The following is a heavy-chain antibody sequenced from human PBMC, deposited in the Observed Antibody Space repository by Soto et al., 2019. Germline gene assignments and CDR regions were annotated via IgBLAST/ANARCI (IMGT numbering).Heavy chain of an antibody. CDR3: AREIPVSGSYGMDV. Sequence: EVQLVESGGGLVQPGGSLRLSCAASGFTFSSYSMNWVRQTPGKGLEWVSYISTSSSAIYYVDSVKGRFTIYRDKAKNSLYLQMNSLRAEDTAVYYCAREIPVSGSYGMDVWGQGTTVTVSS. J-gene: IGHJ6*02. CDR1: GFTFSSYS. V-gene: IGHV3-48*01. CDR2: ISTSSSAI. D-gene: IGHD6-19*01.